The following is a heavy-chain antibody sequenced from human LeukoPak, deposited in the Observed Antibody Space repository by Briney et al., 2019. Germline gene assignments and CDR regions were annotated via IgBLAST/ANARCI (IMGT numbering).Heavy chain of an antibody. Sequence: GGSLRLSCAASGFTFSSYAMSWVRQAPGKGLEWVSGINWNGGSTSYADSVKGRFTISRDNAKNSLYLQMNSLRAEDTALYYCARARQRCSGGNCYRYYFDYWGQGTLVTVSS. D-gene: IGHD2-15*01. CDR3: ARARQRCSGGNCYRYYFDY. CDR2: INWNGGST. V-gene: IGHV3-20*04. J-gene: IGHJ4*02. CDR1: GFTFSSYA.